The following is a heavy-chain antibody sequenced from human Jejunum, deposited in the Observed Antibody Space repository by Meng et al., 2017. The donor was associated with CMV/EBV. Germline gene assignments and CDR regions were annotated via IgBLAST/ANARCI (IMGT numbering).Heavy chain of an antibody. CDR2: IKQDGSEK. Sequence: SCAASGFTFSTYWMPWVRQVPGKGLEWVANIKQDGSEKYYVDSVKGRFTISRDNAKNSLFLQMNSLRAEDTAMYYCARNARGSGYWGQGTLVTVSS. J-gene: IGHJ4*02. CDR1: GFTFSTYW. CDR3: ARNARGSGY. V-gene: IGHV3-7*01. D-gene: IGHD3-10*01.